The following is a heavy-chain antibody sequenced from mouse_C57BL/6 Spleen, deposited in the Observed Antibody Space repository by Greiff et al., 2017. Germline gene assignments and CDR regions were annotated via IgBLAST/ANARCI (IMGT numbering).Heavy chain of an antibody. CDR3: AREEGYYGSLDY. CDR2: IDPSDSET. D-gene: IGHD1-1*01. Sequence: QVQLQQPGAELVRPGSSVKLSCKASGYTFTSYWMHWVKQRPIQGLEWIGNIDPSDSETHYNQKFKDKATLTVDKSSSTAYMQLSSLTSEDSAVYYCAREEGYYGSLDYWGQGTTLTVSS. V-gene: IGHV1-52*01. J-gene: IGHJ2*01. CDR1: GYTFTSYW.